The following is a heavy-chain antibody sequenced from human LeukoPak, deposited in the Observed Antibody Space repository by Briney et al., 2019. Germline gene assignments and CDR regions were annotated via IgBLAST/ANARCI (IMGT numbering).Heavy chain of an antibody. CDR3: ARSGNYYSFDY. D-gene: IGHD1-26*01. CDR1: GFTLSSYA. V-gene: IGHV3-23*01. Sequence: PGGSLSLSCPPPGFTLSSYAMSWVRQAPGKGLEWVSPISGSGGGTYYTDSVKGRFTISRDNSKNTLYLQMNSLRAEDTAVYYCARSGNYYSFDYWGQGTLVTVSS. CDR2: ISGSGGGT. J-gene: IGHJ4*02.